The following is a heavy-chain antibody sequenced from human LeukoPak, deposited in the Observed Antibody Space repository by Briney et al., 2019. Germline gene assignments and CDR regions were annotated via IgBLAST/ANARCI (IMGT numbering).Heavy chain of an antibody. J-gene: IGHJ6*03. V-gene: IGHV3-20*04. CDR1: GFTFDDYA. CDR3: AKMTMVGYYYYYFMDV. CDR2: TNWDGGRT. D-gene: IGHD4/OR15-4a*01. Sequence: GGSLRLSCAASGFTFDDYAMSWVRQTPGKGLEWVSGTNWDGGRTGYADSVKGRFTISRDNSKNVVYLQMNSLRPEDTAVYYCAKMTMVGYYYYYFMDVWGKGTTVTISS.